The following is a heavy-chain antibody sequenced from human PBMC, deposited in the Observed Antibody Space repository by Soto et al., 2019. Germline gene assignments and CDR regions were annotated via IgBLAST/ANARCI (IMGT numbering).Heavy chain of an antibody. D-gene: IGHD2-8*02. CDR2: IKHDGSVQ. CDR3: ARAPYCNAWYRFDL. Sequence: PGGSLRLSCEASGFTFSGYWMSWVRQAPGKGLEWVADIKHDGSVQYYVDSVKGRFTISRDNAKKLLYLQMNGLRAEDTALYYCARAPYCNAWYRFDLWGQGTLLTVSS. CDR1: GFTFSGYW. V-gene: IGHV3-7*03. J-gene: IGHJ4*02.